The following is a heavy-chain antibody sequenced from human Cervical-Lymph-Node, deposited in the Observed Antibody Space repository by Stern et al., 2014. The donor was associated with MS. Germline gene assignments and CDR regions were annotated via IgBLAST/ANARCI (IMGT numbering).Heavy chain of an antibody. V-gene: IGHV4-59*01. CDR3: ARVDDCSGGTCFSTSWFDP. CDR1: GGSFNNYY. D-gene: IGHD2-15*01. CDR2: IYQDGST. J-gene: IGHJ5*02. Sequence: QVQLQESGPGLVKPSETLSLTCTVSGGSFNNYYWSWIRQPPGKGLEWIGDIYQDGSTKYNPSLKSRVPISLHTSKKQFSLRLTSVTAADTAVYYCARVDDCSGGTCFSTSWFDPWGQGTLVTVSS.